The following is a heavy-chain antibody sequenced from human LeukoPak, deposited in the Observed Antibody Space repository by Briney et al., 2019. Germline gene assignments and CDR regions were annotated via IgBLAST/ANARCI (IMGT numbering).Heavy chain of an antibody. CDR3: AKNGSSYCDN. V-gene: IGHV1-18*01. D-gene: IGHD6-13*01. CDR1: GYTFTNYG. CDR2: ISVYNGYT. Sequence: GASVKVSCKASGYTFTNYGISWVRQAPGQRLEWMGWISVYNGYTEYAQKLQGRVTMTTDTSTSTAYMELRSLRSDDTAVYYCAKNGSSYCDNWGQGTLVTVSS. J-gene: IGHJ4*02.